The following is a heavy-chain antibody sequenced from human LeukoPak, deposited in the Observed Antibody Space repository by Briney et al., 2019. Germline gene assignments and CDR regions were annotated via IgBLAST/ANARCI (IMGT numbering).Heavy chain of an antibody. CDR2: IYGGGTT. CDR3: VRGWDY. Sequence: PGGSLRLSCAASGFTVSGNYMSWVRQAPGKGLEWVSVIYGGGTTYYTDSAKGRFTISRDNSKNTVYLQMNNLRAEDTAVYYCVRGWDYWGQGTLVTVSS. D-gene: IGHD2-15*01. V-gene: IGHV3-66*01. J-gene: IGHJ4*02. CDR1: GFTVSGNY.